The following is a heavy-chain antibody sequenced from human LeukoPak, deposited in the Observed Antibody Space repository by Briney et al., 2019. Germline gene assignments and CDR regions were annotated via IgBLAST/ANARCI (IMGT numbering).Heavy chain of an antibody. D-gene: IGHD3-10*01. J-gene: IGHJ5*02. CDR2: ISSSSSNI. Sequence: PGGSLRLSCAASGFTFSNYSMNWVRQAPGKGLEWVSSISSSSSNIYYADSVKGRFTISRDNAKNSLYLQMNSLRAEDTAVYYCARDFTMVRGVILNWFDPWGQGTLVTVSS. V-gene: IGHV3-21*01. CDR1: GFTFSNYS. CDR3: ARDFTMVRGVILNWFDP.